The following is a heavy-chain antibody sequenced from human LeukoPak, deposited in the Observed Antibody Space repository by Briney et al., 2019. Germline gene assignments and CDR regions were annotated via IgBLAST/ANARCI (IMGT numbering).Heavy chain of an antibody. V-gene: IGHV1-8*01. J-gene: IGHJ3*02. Sequence: ASVKVSCKASGYTFTNYDINWVRQATGQGLEWMGWMNPSSGYTGYLQKFQGRVTMTGRTSISTAHLELNSLTSEDTAVYYCARGNRLYSSSWSSLPFDIWGQGSMVTVSS. CDR2: MNPSSGYT. D-gene: IGHD6-13*01. CDR3: ARGNRLYSSSWSSLPFDI. CDR1: GYTFTNYD.